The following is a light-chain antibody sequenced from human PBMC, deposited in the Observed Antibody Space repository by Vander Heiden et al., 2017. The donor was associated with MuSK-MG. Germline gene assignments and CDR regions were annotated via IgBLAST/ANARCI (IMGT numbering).Light chain of an antibody. J-gene: IGLJ2*01. V-gene: IGLV2-14*03. CDR2: DAD. CDR1: SSDIGAYNY. CDR3: SSYTSSSTLGV. Sequence: QSALTPPASVSGSPGQSVTISCTGTSSDIGAYNYVSWYQQHPGRAPKILIYDADGRPSGGSNRFSGYKAGITASLTIAGLQAEDEAEYYGSSYTSSSTLGVFGGGTKLTVL.